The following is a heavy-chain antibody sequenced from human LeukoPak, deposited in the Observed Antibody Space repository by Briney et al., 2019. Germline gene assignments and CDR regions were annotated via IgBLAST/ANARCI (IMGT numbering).Heavy chain of an antibody. CDR3: ARSRSGHYGDVDY. V-gene: IGHV4-31*03. D-gene: IGHD3-3*01. CDR2: IYYSGST. Sequence: PSETLSLTCTVSGDSISSGGYYWGWIRQHPGKGLEWIGHIYYSGSTYYNPSLKSRVAISVDTSKNQFSLKLSSVTAADTAVYYCARSRSGHYGDVDYWGQGTLVTVSS. J-gene: IGHJ4*02. CDR1: GDSISSGGYY.